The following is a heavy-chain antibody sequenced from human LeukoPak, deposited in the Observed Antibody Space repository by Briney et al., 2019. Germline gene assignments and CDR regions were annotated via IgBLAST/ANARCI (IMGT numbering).Heavy chain of an antibody. CDR2: IYPSDSDT. CDR1: GYIFSTNW. CDR3: ARLPSGWYRGARYYYMDV. D-gene: IGHD6-19*01. J-gene: IGHJ6*03. V-gene: IGHV5-51*01. Sequence: GESLKISCKGSGYIFSTNWIGWVRQMPGKGLEWMGIIYPSDSDTRYNPSFQGQVIISADKSISTAYLQWSSLKASDTAMYYCARLPSGWYRGARYYYMDVWGKGTTVTVSS.